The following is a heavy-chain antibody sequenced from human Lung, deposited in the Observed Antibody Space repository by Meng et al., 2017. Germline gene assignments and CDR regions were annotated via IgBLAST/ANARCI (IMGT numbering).Heavy chain of an antibody. D-gene: IGHD6-19*01. J-gene: IGHJ4*02. V-gene: IGHV3-23*01. Sequence: GESLKISCAASGFTFSSYAMSWVRQAPGKGLEWVSAISGSGGSTYYADSVKGRFTISRDNSKNTLYLQMNSLRAEDTAVYYCAKKSSYRSGWYTLWGQGTLVTAPQ. CDR1: GFTFSSYA. CDR2: ISGSGGST. CDR3: AKKSSYRSGWYTL.